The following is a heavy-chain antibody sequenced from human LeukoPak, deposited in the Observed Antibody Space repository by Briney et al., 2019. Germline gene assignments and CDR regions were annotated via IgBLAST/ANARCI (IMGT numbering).Heavy chain of an antibody. CDR3: ARDYCSGGSCYSIPGY. CDR1: GFTFSTYA. D-gene: IGHD2-15*01. J-gene: IGHJ4*02. CDR2: ISYDGSNK. V-gene: IGHV3-30-3*01. Sequence: PGRSLRLSCAASGFTFSTYAMHWVRQAPGKGLEWVAVISYDGSNKYYADSVKGRFTNSRDNSKNALYLQMNSLRAEDTAVYYCARDYCSGGSCYSIPGYWGQGTLVTVSS.